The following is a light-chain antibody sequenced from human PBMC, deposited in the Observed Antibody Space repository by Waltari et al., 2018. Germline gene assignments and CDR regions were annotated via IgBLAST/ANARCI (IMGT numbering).Light chain of an antibody. CDR1: QSVSSN. V-gene: IGKV3-15*01. CDR3: QQYNNWPRA. CDR2: GAS. J-gene: IGKJ1*01. Sequence: EIVMTQSPATLSVSPGERATLSCRASQSVSSNLAWFQQKPGQAPRLLIFGASTRAAGIPGRFSGSGYGKELNIKIRSLKSEDFAVYYCQQYNNWPRAFGKGTKVEFK.